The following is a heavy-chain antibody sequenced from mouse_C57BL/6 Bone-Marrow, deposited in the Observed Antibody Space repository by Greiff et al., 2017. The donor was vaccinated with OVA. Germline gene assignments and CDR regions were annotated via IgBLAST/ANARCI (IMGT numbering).Heavy chain of an antibody. Sequence: EVKLVESGGGLVKPGGSLKLSCAASGFTFSSYAMSWVRQTPEKRLEWVATISDGGSYTYYPDNVKGRFTISRDNAKNNLYLQMSHLKSEDTAMYYCARYDYDCFDYWGQGTTLTVSS. V-gene: IGHV5-4*03. CDR1: GFTFSSYA. J-gene: IGHJ2*01. CDR2: ISDGGSYT. CDR3: ARYDYDCFDY. D-gene: IGHD2-4*01.